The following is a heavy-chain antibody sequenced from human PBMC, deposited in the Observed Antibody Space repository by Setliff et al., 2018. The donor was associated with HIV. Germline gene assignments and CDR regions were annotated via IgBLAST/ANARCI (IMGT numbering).Heavy chain of an antibody. CDR2: LDTRGRA. Sequence: SETLSLTCTVSGGSMSTYYWSWIRQPPGKGLEWIGYLDTRGRAIYNPSLESRVAIWMDTSENQFSLKLTSVTAADTAMYFCARDATSEGYMDVWGKGTTVTVSS. CDR3: ARDATSEGYMDV. J-gene: IGHJ6*03. CDR1: GGSMSTYY. V-gene: IGHV4-4*08.